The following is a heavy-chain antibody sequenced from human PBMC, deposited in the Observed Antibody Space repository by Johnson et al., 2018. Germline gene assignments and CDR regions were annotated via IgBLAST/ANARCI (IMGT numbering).Heavy chain of an antibody. CDR2: IRNSGGGT. CDR3: AKRDMSGPDLWFLWDF. D-gene: IGHD5-12*01. J-gene: IGHJ4*02. Sequence: VQLVEAGGGVVQPGGSLRLSCAASGFTFSNYAMAWVRQAPGKGLEGVSFIRNSGGGTLYIDAVKGRFTISRDNSENTLYLQMDSLRAEDTAIYYCAKRDMSGPDLWFLWDFWGQGTLVTVSS. V-gene: IGHV3-23*04. CDR1: GFTFSNYA.